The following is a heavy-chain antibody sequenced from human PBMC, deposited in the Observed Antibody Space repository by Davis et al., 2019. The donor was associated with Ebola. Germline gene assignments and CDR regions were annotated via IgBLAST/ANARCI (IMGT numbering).Heavy chain of an antibody. CDR1: GFTFNYYW. Sequence: GGSLRLSCVASGFTFNYYWMSWVRQAPGKGLEWVANIKQDGSEKYYADSVKGRFTISRDNAKNSLYLQMNSLRAEDTALYYCAKDGGRRASWFDPWGQGTLVTVSS. V-gene: IGHV3-7*03. D-gene: IGHD3-16*01. CDR3: AKDGGRRASWFDP. CDR2: IKQDGSEK. J-gene: IGHJ5*02.